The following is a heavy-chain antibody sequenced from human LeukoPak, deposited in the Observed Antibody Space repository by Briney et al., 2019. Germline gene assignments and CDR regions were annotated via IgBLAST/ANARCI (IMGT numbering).Heavy chain of an antibody. CDR3: AKVGGDYSNRNFDY. CDR2: IRYDGSNK. J-gene: IGHJ4*02. D-gene: IGHD4-11*01. CDR1: GFTFSSYG. Sequence: GGSLRLSCAASGFTFSSYGMHWVRQASGKGLEWVAFIRYDGSNKYYADSVKGRFTISRDNSKNTLYLQMNSLRAEDTAVYYCAKVGGDYSNRNFDYWGQGTLVTVSS. V-gene: IGHV3-30*02.